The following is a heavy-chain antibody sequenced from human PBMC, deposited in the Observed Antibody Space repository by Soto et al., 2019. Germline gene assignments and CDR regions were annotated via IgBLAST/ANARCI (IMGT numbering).Heavy chain of an antibody. CDR2: IWYDGSNK. V-gene: IGHV3-33*01. D-gene: IGHD5-12*01. J-gene: IGHJ3*02. CDR3: ARGEYSGYDRFDDAFDI. Sequence: GGSLRLSCAASGFTFSSYGMHWVRQAPGKGLEWVAVIWYDGSNKYYADSVKGRFTISRDNSKNTLYLQMNSLRAEDTAVYYCARGEYSGYDRFDDAFDIWGQGTMVTVSS. CDR1: GFTFSSYG.